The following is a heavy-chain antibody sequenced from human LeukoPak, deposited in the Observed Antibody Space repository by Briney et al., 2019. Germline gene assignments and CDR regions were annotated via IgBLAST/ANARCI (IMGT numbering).Heavy chain of an antibody. CDR3: ARGQQLGPNWFDP. V-gene: IGHV3-21*01. Sequence: GGSLRLSCAASGFTFSSYSMNWVRQAPGKGLEWVSSISSSSSYIYYADSVKGRFTISRDNAKNSLYLQMNSLRAEDTAVYYCARGQQLGPNWFDPWGQGILVTVSS. CDR2: ISSSSSYI. CDR1: GFTFSSYS. D-gene: IGHD6-13*01. J-gene: IGHJ5*02.